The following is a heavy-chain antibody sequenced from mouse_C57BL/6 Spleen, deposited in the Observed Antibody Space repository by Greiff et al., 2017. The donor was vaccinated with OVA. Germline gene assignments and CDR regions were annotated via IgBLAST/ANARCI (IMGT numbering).Heavy chain of an antibody. CDR2: IYPGGGYT. Sequence: VQLQESGAELVRPGTSVKMSCKASGYTFTNYWIGWAKQRPGHGLEWIGDIYPGGGYTNYNEKFKGKATLTADKSSSTAYMQFSSLTSEDSAIYYCARGVPYWYFDVWGTGTTVTVSS. CDR3: ARGVPYWYFDV. J-gene: IGHJ1*03. V-gene: IGHV1-63*01. CDR1: GYTFTNYW.